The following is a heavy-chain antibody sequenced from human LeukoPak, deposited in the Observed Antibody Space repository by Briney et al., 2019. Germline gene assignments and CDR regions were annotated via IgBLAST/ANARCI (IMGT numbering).Heavy chain of an antibody. V-gene: IGHV3-74*01. CDR1: GFTFSTSW. Sequence: GGSPRLSCAASGFTFSTSWMNWVRQAPGKGPLWVSRINGDGSITTYADSVQGRFTISRDNAKNALSLQMNSLRAEDTAVYYCRYGSSSGDYWGQGTLVTVSS. J-gene: IGHJ4*02. CDR3: RYGSSSGDY. CDR2: INGDGSIT. D-gene: IGHD6-6*01.